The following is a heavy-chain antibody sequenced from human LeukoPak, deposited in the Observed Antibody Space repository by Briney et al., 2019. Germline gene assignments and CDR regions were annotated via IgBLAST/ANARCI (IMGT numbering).Heavy chain of an antibody. CDR1: GASISGSGYY. CDR2: INHSGST. V-gene: IGHV4-34*01. Sequence: SETLSLTCTVSGASISGSGYYRSWIRQPPGKGLEWIGEINHSGSTNYNPSLKSRVTISVDTSKNQFSLKLSSVTAADTAVYYCARRRAMVRGAFDYWGQGTLVTVSS. CDR3: ARRRAMVRGAFDY. J-gene: IGHJ4*02. D-gene: IGHD3-10*01.